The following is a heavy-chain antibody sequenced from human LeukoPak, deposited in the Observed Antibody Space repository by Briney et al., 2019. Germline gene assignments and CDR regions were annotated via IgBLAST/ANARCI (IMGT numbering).Heavy chain of an antibody. D-gene: IGHD6-13*01. J-gene: IGHJ4*02. V-gene: IGHV3-33*01. CDR3: ARDRYDSGSSWYGPLDY. CDR1: GFTFSSYG. CDR2: IWYDGSNK. Sequence: GGSLRLSCAASGFTFSSYGMHWVRQAPGKGLEWVAVIWYDGSNKYYADSVKGRFTISRDNSKNTLHLQMNSLRAEDTAVYYCARDRYDSGSSWYGPLDYWGQGTLVTVSS.